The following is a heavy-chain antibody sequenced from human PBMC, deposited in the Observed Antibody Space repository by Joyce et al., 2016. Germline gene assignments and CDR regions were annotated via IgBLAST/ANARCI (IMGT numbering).Heavy chain of an antibody. CDR1: GYTFTRSG. CDR2: ISAYTSNT. CDR3: ARDGGGGRKGIDY. J-gene: IGHJ4*02. V-gene: IGHV1-18*01. Sequence: QVQLVQSGAEVRKPGASVKVSCKSSGYTFTRSGISWVRQAPGQGLDWIGWISAYTSNTNYAQNRPDRVTMTTDTSASTAYMELRGLRSDDTAVYYCARDGGGGRKGIDYWGQGTLVTVSS. D-gene: IGHD2-15*01.